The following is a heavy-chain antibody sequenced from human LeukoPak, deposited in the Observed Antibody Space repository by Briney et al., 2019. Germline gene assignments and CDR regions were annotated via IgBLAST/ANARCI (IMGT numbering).Heavy chain of an antibody. J-gene: IGHJ4*02. D-gene: IGHD3-10*01. Sequence: ASVKVSCKASGYTFTRYAVNWVRQAPGQGLEWMGWINTRTGNPTYAQGFTGRFVFSLDTSVTTAYLQISSLKAEDTAVYYCARDGSTMVRGVEGVWGQGTLVTVSS. CDR2: INTRTGNP. V-gene: IGHV7-4-1*02. CDR3: ARDGSTMVRGVEGV. CDR1: GYTFTRYA.